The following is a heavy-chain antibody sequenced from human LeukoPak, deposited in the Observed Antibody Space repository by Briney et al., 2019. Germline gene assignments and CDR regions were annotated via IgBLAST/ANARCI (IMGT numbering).Heavy chain of an antibody. D-gene: IGHD3-22*01. Sequence: XXKAXGGTFSSYAIXWVRQAPGEGLEXRGRIILIFCTANYAQKFHGRVPIPTDQSTTTAYMDLSSLRSEDTAVYYCARDRPIYYDSSGYYYFDYWGQGPLVTVSS. CDR2: IILIFCTA. CDR1: GGTFSSYA. J-gene: IGHJ4*02. V-gene: IGHV1-69*05. CDR3: ARDRPIYYDSSGYYYFDY.